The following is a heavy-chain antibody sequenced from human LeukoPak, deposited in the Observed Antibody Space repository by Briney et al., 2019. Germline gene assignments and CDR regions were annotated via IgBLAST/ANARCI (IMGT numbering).Heavy chain of an antibody. Sequence: PSETLSLTCTVSGGSISSSSHYCGWIRQPPGKGLEWIGNIYYSGSTYYNPSLKSRVTISVDTSKNQFSLKLSSVTAADTAVYYCARAPRGARYSSSWGQGTLVTVSS. CDR3: ARAPRGARYSSS. D-gene: IGHD6-13*01. V-gene: IGHV4-39*01. J-gene: IGHJ4*02. CDR1: GGSISSSSHY. CDR2: IYYSGST.